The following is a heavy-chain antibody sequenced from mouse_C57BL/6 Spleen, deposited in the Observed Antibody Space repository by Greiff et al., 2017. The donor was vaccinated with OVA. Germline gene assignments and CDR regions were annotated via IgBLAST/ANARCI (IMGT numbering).Heavy chain of an antibody. CDR2: ISSGSSTI. Sequence: EVQLQESGGGLVKPGGSLKLSCAASGFTFSDYGMHWVRQAPEKGLEWVAYISSGSSTIYYADTVKGRFTISRDNAKNTLFLQMTSLRSEDTAMYYCARGGYDGFAYWGQGTLVTVSA. V-gene: IGHV5-17*01. CDR3: ARGGYDGFAY. J-gene: IGHJ3*01. D-gene: IGHD2-2*01. CDR1: GFTFSDYG.